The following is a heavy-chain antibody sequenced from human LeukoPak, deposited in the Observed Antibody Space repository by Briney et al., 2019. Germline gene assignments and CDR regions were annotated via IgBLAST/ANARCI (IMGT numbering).Heavy chain of an antibody. Sequence: GVLRLSCAASGFTFSSNSMNWVRQAPGKGLEWVSYISSTGGTIYYADSMKGRFTISRDNAKNSLYLQMNSLRAEDTAVYYCARVGAGPWGQGTLVTVSS. J-gene: IGHJ5*02. CDR3: ARVGAGP. CDR1: GFTFSSNS. D-gene: IGHD6-13*01. CDR2: ISSTGGTI. V-gene: IGHV3-48*04.